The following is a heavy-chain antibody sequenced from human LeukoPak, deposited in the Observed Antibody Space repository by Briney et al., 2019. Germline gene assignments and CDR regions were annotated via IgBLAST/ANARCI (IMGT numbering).Heavy chain of an antibody. V-gene: IGHV3-74*01. Sequence: PGGSLRLSCAASGFTFSSYWMHWVRQAPGKGLVWVSRINSDGSSTSYADSVKGRFTISRDNAKNTLYLQMNSLGAEDTAVYYCASPIAVADYYYYYMDVWGKGTTVTVSS. CDR3: ASPIAVADYYYYYMDV. D-gene: IGHD6-19*01. CDR1: GFTFSSYW. J-gene: IGHJ6*03. CDR2: INSDGSST.